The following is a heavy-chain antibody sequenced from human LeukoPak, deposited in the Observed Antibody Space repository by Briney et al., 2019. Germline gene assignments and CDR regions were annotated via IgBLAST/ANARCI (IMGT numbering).Heavy chain of an antibody. Sequence: LRLSCAASGFTFSSYGMHWVRQAPGKGLEWGAVIWYDGSNKYYADSVKGRFTISRDNSKNTLYLQMNSLRAEDTAVYYCAREGVVAAKTNNWFDPWGQGTLVTVSS. J-gene: IGHJ5*02. D-gene: IGHD2-15*01. V-gene: IGHV3-33*01. CDR1: GFTFSSYG. CDR3: AREGVVAAKTNNWFDP. CDR2: IWYDGSNK.